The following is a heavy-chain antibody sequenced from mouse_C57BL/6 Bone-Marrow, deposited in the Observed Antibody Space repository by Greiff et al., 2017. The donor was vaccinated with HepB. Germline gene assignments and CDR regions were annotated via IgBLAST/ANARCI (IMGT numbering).Heavy chain of an antibody. CDR1: GYTFTSYW. J-gene: IGHJ3*01. V-gene: IGHV1-50*01. Sequence: QVQLQQPGAELVKPGASVKLSCKASGYTFTSYWMQWVKQRPGQGLEWIGEIDPSDSYTNYNQKFKGKATLTVDTSSSTAYMQLSSLTSEDSAVYYCAAGTTVVVNWVQGTLVTVSA. D-gene: IGHD1-1*01. CDR3: AAGTTVVVN. CDR2: IDPSDSYT.